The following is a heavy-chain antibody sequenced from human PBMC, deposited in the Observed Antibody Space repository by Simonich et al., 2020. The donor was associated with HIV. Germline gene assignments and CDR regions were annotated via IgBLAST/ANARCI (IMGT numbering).Heavy chain of an antibody. Sequence: EVQLVESGGGLVKPGGSLRLSCAASGFTFSSYSLNWVRQAPGKGLEWVSSISSSNSYIYYADSVKGRFTISRENAKNSLYLQMNSLRAEDTAVYYCARDGRKGSSTSCSDYWGQGTLVTVSS. CDR1: GFTFSSYS. CDR3: ARDGRKGSSTSCSDY. V-gene: IGHV3-21*01. CDR2: ISSSNSYI. D-gene: IGHD2-2*01. J-gene: IGHJ4*02.